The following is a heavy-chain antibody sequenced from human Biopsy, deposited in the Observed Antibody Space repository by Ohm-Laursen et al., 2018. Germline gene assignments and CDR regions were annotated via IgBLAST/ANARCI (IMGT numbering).Heavy chain of an antibody. Sequence: TLSLTCSVSGGSIISYYWTWIRQPPGKGLEWIGHVYNGGITNYNPSLKSRVTIPKDTSKNQFSLQVNSVTAADTAVYYCARTPRDSFWSGSYKGGLWFDPWGQGTLVIVSS. V-gene: IGHV4-59*01. J-gene: IGHJ5*02. CDR2: VYNGGIT. CDR3: ARTPRDSFWSGSYKGGLWFDP. D-gene: IGHD3-3*01. CDR1: GGSIISYY.